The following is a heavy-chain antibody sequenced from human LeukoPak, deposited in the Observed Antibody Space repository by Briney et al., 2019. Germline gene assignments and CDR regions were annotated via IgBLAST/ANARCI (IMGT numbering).Heavy chain of an antibody. CDR1: GFTFSSYS. CDR3: AVLAVAGTNFDY. D-gene: IGHD6-19*01. J-gene: IGHJ4*02. Sequence: PGGSLRLSCAASGFTFSSYSMNWVCQAPGKGLEWVSSISSSSSYIYYADSVKGRFTISRDNAKNSLYLQMNSLRAEDTAVYYCAVLAVAGTNFDYWGQGTLVTVSS. CDR2: ISSSSSYI. V-gene: IGHV3-21*01.